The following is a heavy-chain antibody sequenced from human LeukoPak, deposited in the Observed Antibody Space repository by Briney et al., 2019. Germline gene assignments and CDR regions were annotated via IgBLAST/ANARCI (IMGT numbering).Heavy chain of an antibody. CDR1: GGSISSYY. D-gene: IGHD3-22*01. Sequence: SETLSLTCTVPGGSISSYYWSWIRQPPGKGLEWIGYIYYSGSTNYNPSLKSRVTISVDTSKNQFSLMLSSVTAADTAVYYCARGRARYYDSWFDPWGQGTLVTVSS. CDR3: ARGRARYYDSWFDP. V-gene: IGHV4-59*01. J-gene: IGHJ5*02. CDR2: IYYSGST.